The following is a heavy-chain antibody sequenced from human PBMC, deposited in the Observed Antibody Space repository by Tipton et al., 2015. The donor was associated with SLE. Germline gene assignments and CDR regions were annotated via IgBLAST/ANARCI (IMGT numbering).Heavy chain of an antibody. CDR1: GASISSPY. CDR2: VSYSGNT. Sequence: TLSLTCSFSGASISSPYCSWIRQPPGQGLEWIGFVSYSGNTHYNPSLQSRLTISVDRSKNQFSLNLRSVTAADTAVYFCARETSCTSDLCYPTPSYYSYQYMDVWGKGTTVTVSS. V-gene: IGHV4-59*11. D-gene: IGHD2-8*01. CDR3: ARETSCTSDLCYPTPSYYSYQYMDV. J-gene: IGHJ6*03.